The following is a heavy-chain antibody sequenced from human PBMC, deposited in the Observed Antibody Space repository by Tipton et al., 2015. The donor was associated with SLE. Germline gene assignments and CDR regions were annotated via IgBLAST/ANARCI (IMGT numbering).Heavy chain of an antibody. CDR3: ATWAPMAAAGTDGRGAFDI. Sequence: QSGAEVKKPGASVKVSCKASGYTFTSYYMHWVRQAPGQGLEWMGIINPSGGSTSHAQKFQGRVTMTRDTSTSTVYMELSSLRSEDTTVYYCATWAPMAAAGTDGRGAFDIWGQGTMVTVSS. J-gene: IGHJ3*02. D-gene: IGHD6-13*01. CDR2: INPSGGST. V-gene: IGHV1-46*01. CDR1: GYTFTSYY.